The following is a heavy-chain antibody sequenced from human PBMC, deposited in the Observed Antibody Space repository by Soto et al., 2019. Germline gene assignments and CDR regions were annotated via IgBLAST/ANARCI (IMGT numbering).Heavy chain of an antibody. CDR2: IIPIFGTA. Sequence: GASVKVSCKASGGTFSSYAISWVRQAPGQGLEWMGGIIPIFGTANYAQKFQGRVTITADESTSTAYMELSSLRSEDTAVYYCARDSGRYSGYRSYFDYWGQGTLVTVSS. V-gene: IGHV1-69*13. CDR3: ARDSGRYSGYRSYFDY. D-gene: IGHD5-12*01. CDR1: GGTFSSYA. J-gene: IGHJ4*02.